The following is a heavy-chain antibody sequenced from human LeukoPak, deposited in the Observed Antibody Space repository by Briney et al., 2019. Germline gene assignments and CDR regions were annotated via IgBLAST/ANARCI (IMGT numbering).Heavy chain of an antibody. CDR2: IYYSGST. J-gene: IGHJ4*02. D-gene: IGHD3-9*01. CDR3: ARGRITRYFDWLLAFFDY. V-gene: IGHV4-59*12. CDR1: GGSISSYY. Sequence: PSETLSLTCTVSGGSISSYYWSWIRQPPGKGLEWIGYIYYSGSTNYNPSLKSRVTISVDTSKNQFSLKLSSVTAADTAVYYCARGRITRYFDWLLAFFDYWSQGTLVTVSS.